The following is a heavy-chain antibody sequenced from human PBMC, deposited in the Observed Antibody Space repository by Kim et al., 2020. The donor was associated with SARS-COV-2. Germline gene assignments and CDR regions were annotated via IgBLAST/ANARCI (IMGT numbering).Heavy chain of an antibody. Sequence: NAQASQKFQGRVTITRDTSATTTYMELSSLRSEETAVYYCARDRGGPGDYWGQGTLVTVSS. CDR3: ARDRGGPGDY. J-gene: IGHJ4*02. V-gene: IGHV1-3*01.